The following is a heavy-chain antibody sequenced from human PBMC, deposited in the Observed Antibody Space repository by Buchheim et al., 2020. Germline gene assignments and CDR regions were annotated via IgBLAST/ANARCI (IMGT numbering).Heavy chain of an antibody. CDR1: GFTFSSYG. V-gene: IGHV3-30*18. CDR2: ISYHGSYK. J-gene: IGHJ4*02. Sequence: QVQLVESGGGVVQPGRSLRLSCAASGFTFSSYGMHWVRQAPGKGLEWVAVISYHGSYKYYGDSVKGRFTISRDNSKKTLYLQMNSLRAEDTAVYYCAKDLCSSGCGCDYWGQGT. CDR3: AKDLCSSGCGCDY. D-gene: IGHD6-19*01.